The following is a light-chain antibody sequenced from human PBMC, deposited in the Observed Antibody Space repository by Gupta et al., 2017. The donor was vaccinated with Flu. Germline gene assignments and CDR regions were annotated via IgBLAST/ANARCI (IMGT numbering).Light chain of an antibody. CDR1: QTVSSTY. V-gene: IGKV3-20*01. Sequence: EVVLTQSPCNLSLFPGERATLSCRATQTVSSTYLAWYQQNTGQAPRPLLYGTSNRATGIPDRFSGSGSGTDFTLTISRLEPEDFAAYYCQQYGRSYTFGQGTQLEIK. CDR3: QQYGRSYT. J-gene: IGKJ2*01. CDR2: GTS.